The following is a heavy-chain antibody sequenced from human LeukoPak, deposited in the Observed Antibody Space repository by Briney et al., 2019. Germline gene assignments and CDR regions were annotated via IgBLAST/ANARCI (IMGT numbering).Heavy chain of an antibody. D-gene: IGHD1-26*01. V-gene: IGHV3-30-3*02. CDR2: ISYDGSNK. Sequence: QPGGSLRLSCVASEFTFSSYAMHWVRQAPGKGLEWVALISYDGSNKYYADSVKGRFTISRDNSKNTLFLQMNSLRAEDTAVYYCAKIGAGVGATRPFDYWGQGTLVTVSS. CDR3: AKIGAGVGATRPFDY. J-gene: IGHJ4*02. CDR1: EFTFSSYA.